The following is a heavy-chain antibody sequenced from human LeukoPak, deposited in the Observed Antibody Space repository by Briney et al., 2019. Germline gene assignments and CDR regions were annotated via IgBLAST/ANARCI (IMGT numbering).Heavy chain of an antibody. CDR3: AREEGYCTSTSCHAGGHAFDI. Sequence: GGSLRLSCAASGFTFSSYWMHWVRQAPGNGLVWVSRINSDWSSTSYAGSVKGRFTISRDNAKNTRYLQMNTLRAEDTAVYYCAREEGYCTSTSCHAGGHAFDIWGQGTMVTVSP. CDR1: GFTFSSYW. V-gene: IGHV3-74*01. CDR2: INSDWSST. J-gene: IGHJ3*02. D-gene: IGHD2-2*01.